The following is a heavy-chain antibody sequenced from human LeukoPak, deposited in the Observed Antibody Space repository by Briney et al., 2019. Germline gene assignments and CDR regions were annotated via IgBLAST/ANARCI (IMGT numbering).Heavy chain of an antibody. CDR3: ARSSRYGDYSDY. D-gene: IGHD4-17*01. CDR1: SGSISSSNW. V-gene: IGHV4-4*02. J-gene: IGHJ4*02. Sequence: PSETLSLTCAVSSGSISSSNWWSWVRPPPGKGLEWIGEIYHSGSTNYNPSLKSRVIISIDKSKNQFSLKLSSVTAADTAVYYCARSSRYGDYSDYWGQGTLVTVSS. CDR2: IYHSGST.